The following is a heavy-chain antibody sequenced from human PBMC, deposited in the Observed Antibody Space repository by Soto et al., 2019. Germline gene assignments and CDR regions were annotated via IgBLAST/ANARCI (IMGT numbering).Heavy chain of an antibody. D-gene: IGHD1-7*01. J-gene: IGHJ4*02. CDR1: GFTFSSYG. CDR2: ISYDGSNK. CDR3: AKDSPLTGTTSYFDY. V-gene: IGHV3-30*18. Sequence: VGSLRLSCAASGFTFSSYGMHWVRQAPGKGLEWVAVISYDGSNKYYADSVKGRFTISRDNSKNTLYLQMNSLRAEDTAVYYCAKDSPLTGTTSYFDYWGQGTLVTVSS.